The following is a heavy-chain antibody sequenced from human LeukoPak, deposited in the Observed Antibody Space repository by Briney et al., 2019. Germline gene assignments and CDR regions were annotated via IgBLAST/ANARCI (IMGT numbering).Heavy chain of an antibody. V-gene: IGHV4-59*01. D-gene: IGHD6-13*01. CDR1: GGSISSYY. CDR3: ARAGIAAAGIFDY. J-gene: IGHJ4*02. CDR2: IYYSGST. Sequence: SETLSLTCTVSGGSISSYYWSWIRQPPGEGLEWIGYIYYSGSTNYNPSLKSRVTISVDTSKNQFSLKLSSVTAADTAVYYCARAGIAAAGIFDYWGQGTLVTVSP.